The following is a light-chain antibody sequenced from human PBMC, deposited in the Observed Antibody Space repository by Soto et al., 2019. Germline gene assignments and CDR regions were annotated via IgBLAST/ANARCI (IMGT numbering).Light chain of an antibody. CDR3: AAWDDSLNGYV. CDR2: SIN. Sequence: QSVLTQPPSASGTPGQRVTISCSGSSSNIGTNTVNWYHQLPGTAPKLLIYSINQRPSGVPDRFSGSKSGTSASLAISGLQSEDEADYYCAAWDDSLNGYVFGTGTKLPS. V-gene: IGLV1-44*01. CDR1: SSNIGTNT. J-gene: IGLJ1*01.